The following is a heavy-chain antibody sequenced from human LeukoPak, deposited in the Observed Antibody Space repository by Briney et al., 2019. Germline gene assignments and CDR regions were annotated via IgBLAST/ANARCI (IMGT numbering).Heavy chain of an antibody. D-gene: IGHD6-13*01. CDR1: GGSISSGSYY. Sequence: PSQTLSLNCTVSGGSISSGSYYWSWIRQPAGKGLEWIGRIYTSGSTNYNPSLKSRVTISVDTSKNQFSLKLSSVTAADTAVYYCARDNPIAAAVDYWGQGTLVTVSS. V-gene: IGHV4-61*02. J-gene: IGHJ4*02. CDR3: ARDNPIAAAVDY. CDR2: IYTSGST.